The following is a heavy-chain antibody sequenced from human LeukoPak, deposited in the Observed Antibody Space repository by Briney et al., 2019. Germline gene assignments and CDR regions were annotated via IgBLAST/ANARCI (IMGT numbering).Heavy chain of an antibody. Sequence: PGGSLRLSCAASGFIVSSNYMSWVRQAPGKGLEWVSVIYGGGSTYYADSVKGRFTISRDNSKNTLYLQMNSLRAEDTAVYYCARNQDYGVYNSVGAFDIWGQGTMVTVSS. V-gene: IGHV3-53*01. J-gene: IGHJ3*02. CDR1: GFIVSSNY. CDR3: ARNQDYGVYNSVGAFDI. D-gene: IGHD4-17*01. CDR2: IYGGGST.